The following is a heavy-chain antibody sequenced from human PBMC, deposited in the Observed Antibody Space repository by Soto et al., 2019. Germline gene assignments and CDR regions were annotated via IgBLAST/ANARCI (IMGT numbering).Heavy chain of an antibody. CDR3: ARDYYDSSGPHAFDI. CDR1: GYTFTSYG. V-gene: IGHV1-18*01. D-gene: IGHD3-22*01. Sequence: ASVKVSCKASGYTFTSYGISWVRQETGQGLEWMGWISAYNGNTNYAQKLQGRVTMTTDTSTSTAYMELRSLRSDDTAVYYCARDYYDSSGPHAFDIWGQGTVVTVS. CDR2: ISAYNGNT. J-gene: IGHJ3*02.